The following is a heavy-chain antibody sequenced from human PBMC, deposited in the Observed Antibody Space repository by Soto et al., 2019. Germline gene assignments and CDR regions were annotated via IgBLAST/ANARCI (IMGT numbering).Heavy chain of an antibody. D-gene: IGHD3-22*01. CDR1: GGTFSSYA. V-gene: IGHV1-69*06. J-gene: IGHJ4*02. CDR3: ARAQYYYDSSWGSCASYYFDY. Sequence: QVQLVQSGAEVKKPGSSVKVSCKASGGTFSSYAISWVRQAPGQGLEWMGGIIPIFGTANYAQKFQGRVTITADKSTSTAYMELSSLRSEDTAVYYCARAQYYYDSSWGSCASYYFDYWGQGTLVTVSS. CDR2: IIPIFGTA.